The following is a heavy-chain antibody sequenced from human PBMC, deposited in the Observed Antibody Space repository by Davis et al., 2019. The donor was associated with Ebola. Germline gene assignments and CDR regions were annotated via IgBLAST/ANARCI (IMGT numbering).Heavy chain of an antibody. Sequence: PGGSLRLSCAASGFTFSSYAMSWVRQAPGKGLEWVSAISGSGGSTYYADSVKGRFTISRDNSKNTLYLQMNSLRAEDTAVYYCAAERSRMTTVTTSDYWGQGTLVTVSS. CDR3: AAERSRMTTVTTSDY. V-gene: IGHV3-23*01. CDR1: GFTFSSYA. CDR2: ISGSGGST. D-gene: IGHD4-17*01. J-gene: IGHJ4*02.